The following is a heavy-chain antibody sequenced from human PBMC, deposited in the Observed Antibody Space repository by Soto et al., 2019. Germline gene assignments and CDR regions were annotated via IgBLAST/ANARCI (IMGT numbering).Heavy chain of an antibody. V-gene: IGHV3-23*01. Sequence: PEGSLRLSCAASGFTFSSYAMSWVRQAPGKGLEWVSAISGSGGSTYYADSVKGRFTISRDNSKNTLYLQMNSLRAEDTAVYYCARSHEGYYYDSSGYCQITMTALDILGQGAMVTGSS. CDR3: ARSHEGYYYDSSGYCQITMTALDI. D-gene: IGHD3-22*01. J-gene: IGHJ3*02. CDR2: ISGSGGST. CDR1: GFTFSSYA.